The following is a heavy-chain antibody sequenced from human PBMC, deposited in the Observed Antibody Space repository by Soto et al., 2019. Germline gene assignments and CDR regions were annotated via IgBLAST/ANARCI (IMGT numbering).Heavy chain of an antibody. V-gene: IGHV3-48*02. J-gene: IGHJ3*02. Sequence: EVQLVESGGGLVQPGGSLRLSCAASGFTFSSYSMNWVRQAPGQGLEWVSYISSSSSTIYYADSVKGRFTISRDNAKNSLDLQMNSLRDEDTAVYYCARDVVVVAATLLPDAFDIWGQGTMVTVAS. CDR2: ISSSSSTI. CDR3: ARDVVVVAATLLPDAFDI. CDR1: GFTFSSYS. D-gene: IGHD2-15*01.